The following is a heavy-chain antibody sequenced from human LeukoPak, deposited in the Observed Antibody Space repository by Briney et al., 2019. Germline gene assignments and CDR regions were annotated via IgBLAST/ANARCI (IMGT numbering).Heavy chain of an antibody. J-gene: IGHJ6*02. CDR2: IYYNGNT. CDR1: DGSINSYY. V-gene: IGHV4-59*01. CDR3: ARGRSNYYGMDV. Sequence: TSETLSLTCSVSDGSINSYYWNWIRRPPGKGLEWIGYIYYNGNTNYGPSLKSRVTMSVDTSKNLFSLKVSSVTAADTAVYYRARGRSNYYGMDVWGQGTTVTVSS. D-gene: IGHD1-26*01.